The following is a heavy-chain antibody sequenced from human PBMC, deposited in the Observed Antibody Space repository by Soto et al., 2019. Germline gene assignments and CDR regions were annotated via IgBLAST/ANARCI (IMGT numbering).Heavy chain of an antibody. CDR1: GYTFTSYG. V-gene: IGHV1-18*01. CDR2: ISAYNGNT. Sequence: GASVKVSCKASGYTFTSYGISWVRQAPGQGLEWMGWISAYNGNTNYAQKLQGRVTMTTDTSTSTAYMELRSLRSDDTAVYYCARDQGGDYVNYFDYWGQGTLVTVSS. D-gene: IGHD4-17*01. J-gene: IGHJ4*02. CDR3: ARDQGGDYVNYFDY.